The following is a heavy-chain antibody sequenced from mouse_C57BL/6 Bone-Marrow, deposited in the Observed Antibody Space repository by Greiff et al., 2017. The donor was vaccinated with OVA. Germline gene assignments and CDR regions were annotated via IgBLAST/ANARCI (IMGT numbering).Heavy chain of an antibody. CDR3: ARRDNSYAMDY. Sequence: VQLQQPGAELVKPGASVKMSCKASGYTFTSYWITWVKQRPGQGLEWIGDIYPGSGSTNYNEKFKSKGTLTVDTSYSTAYMQLNSLTSEDSAVYYCARRDNSYAMDYWGQGTSVTVSS. J-gene: IGHJ4*01. V-gene: IGHV1-55*01. CDR2: IYPGSGST. CDR1: GYTFTSYW.